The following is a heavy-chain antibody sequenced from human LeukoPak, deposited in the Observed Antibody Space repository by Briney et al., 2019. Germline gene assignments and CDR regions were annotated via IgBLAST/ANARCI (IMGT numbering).Heavy chain of an antibody. CDR3: ARDGYYYDSSIDY. V-gene: IGHV3-48*01. D-gene: IGHD3-22*01. CDR2: ISSSSSTI. CDR1: GFTSSSYS. J-gene: IGHJ4*02. Sequence: GSLRLSCAASGFTSSSYSMNWVRQAPGKGLEWVSYISSSSSTIYYADSVKGRFTISRDNAKNSLYLQMNSLRAEDTAVYYCARDGYYYDSSIDYWGQGTLVTVSS.